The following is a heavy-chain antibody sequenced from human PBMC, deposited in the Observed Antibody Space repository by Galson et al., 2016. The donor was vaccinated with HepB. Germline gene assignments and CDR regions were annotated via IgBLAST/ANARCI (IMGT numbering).Heavy chain of an antibody. V-gene: IGHV3-23*01. J-gene: IGHJ5*02. D-gene: IGHD2-15*01. CDR3: AKDGGYCSDATCYYRNP. Sequence: SLRLSCAASGFTFSSYAMSWVRQAPGKGLEWVSTITGSGGWIKYADSVKGRLITSRDNSKNTLYLQLNSLRAEDTAVYYCAKDGGYCSDATCYYRNPWGQGTLVTVSS. CDR2: ITGSGGWI. CDR1: GFTFSSYA.